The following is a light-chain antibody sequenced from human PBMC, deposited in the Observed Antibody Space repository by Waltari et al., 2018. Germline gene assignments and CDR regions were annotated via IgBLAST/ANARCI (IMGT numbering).Light chain of an antibody. J-gene: IGKJ1*01. CDR3: QQYDNWPPWT. CDR1: QSIRTS. V-gene: IGKV3-15*01. CDR2: GAS. Sequence: DIVMPQSPATLSVSPGERATLSCRASQSIRTSLAWYQQTPGQPPRLLIYGASTRATGIPARFSGSGSGTEFTLTISSLQSEDFAVYYCQQYDNWPPWTFGPGTRVEVK.